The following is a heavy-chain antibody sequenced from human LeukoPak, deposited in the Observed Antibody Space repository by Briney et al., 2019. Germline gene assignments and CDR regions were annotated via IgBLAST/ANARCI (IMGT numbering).Heavy chain of an antibody. V-gene: IGHV3-7*01. Sequence: PGGSLRLSCAASGFTFSSYWMSWVRQSPGKGLEWVANINKDGGENHYVDSVKGRFTISRDNAKNSVFVQMNGLRVEDTAVYYCVRAGGSSWSDFWGQGTLVTVSS. CDR1: GFTFSSYW. CDR2: INKDGGEN. D-gene: IGHD6-13*01. CDR3: VRAGGSSWSDF. J-gene: IGHJ4*02.